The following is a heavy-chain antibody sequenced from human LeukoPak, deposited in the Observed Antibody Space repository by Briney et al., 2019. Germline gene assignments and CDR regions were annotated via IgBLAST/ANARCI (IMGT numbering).Heavy chain of an antibody. Sequence: PGGSLRLSCAASGFTFSSYGMSWVRQAPGKGLEWVSAISGSGGSTYYADSVKGRFTISRDNSKNTLYLQMNSLRAEDTAVYYCARTLGVATIREYYFDYWGQGTLVTVSS. CDR2: ISGSGGST. J-gene: IGHJ4*02. V-gene: IGHV3-23*01. CDR1: GFTFSSYG. D-gene: IGHD5-12*01. CDR3: ARTLGVATIREYYFDY.